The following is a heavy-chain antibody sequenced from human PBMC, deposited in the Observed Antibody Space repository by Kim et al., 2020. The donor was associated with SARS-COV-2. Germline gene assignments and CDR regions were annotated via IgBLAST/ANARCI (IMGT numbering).Heavy chain of an antibody. J-gene: IGHJ4*02. CDR1: GFTVSSNY. Sequence: GGSLRLSCAASGFTVSSNYMSWVRQAPGKGLEWVSVIYSGGSTYYEDSAKGRFTISRDNSKNMPYLQMNSLRAEDTAVSYCARARRGYGDYFLDYWGQGTLVTVSS. CDR3: ARARRGYGDYFLDY. CDR2: IYSGGST. D-gene: IGHD4-17*01. V-gene: IGHV3-66*01.